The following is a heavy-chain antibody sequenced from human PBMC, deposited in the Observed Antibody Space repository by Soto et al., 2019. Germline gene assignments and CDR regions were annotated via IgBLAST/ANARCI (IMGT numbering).Heavy chain of an antibody. CDR3: ARVSEVPYGSGSPTGFDP. CDR2: IYSGGST. Sequence: GGSLRLSCAASGFTVSSNYMSWVRQAPGKGLEWVSVIYSGGSTYYADSVKGRFTISRDNSKNTLYLQMNSLRAEDTAVYYCARVSEVPYGSGSPTGFDPWGQGTLVTVSS. J-gene: IGHJ5*02. CDR1: GFTVSSNY. D-gene: IGHD3-10*01. V-gene: IGHV3-66*01.